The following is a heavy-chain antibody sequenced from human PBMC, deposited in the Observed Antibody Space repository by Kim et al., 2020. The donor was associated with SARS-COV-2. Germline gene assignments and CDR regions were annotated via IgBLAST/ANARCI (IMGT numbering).Heavy chain of an antibody. D-gene: IGHD2-2*01. Sequence: AQKFQGRVPMTRDTSTSTVYMGLSSLRSEDTGVYYCARRDPYQLLWAFDYWGQGTLVTVSS. CDR3: ARRDPYQLLWAFDY. V-gene: IGHV1-46*01. J-gene: IGHJ4*02.